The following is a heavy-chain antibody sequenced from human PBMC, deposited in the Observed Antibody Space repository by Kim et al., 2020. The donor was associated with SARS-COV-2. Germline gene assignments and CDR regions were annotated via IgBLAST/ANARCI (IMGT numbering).Heavy chain of an antibody. J-gene: IGHJ4*02. Sequence: EYAASVKGRLTISRDDSKSIAYLQMNSLKTEDTAVYYCTRGGRLPTSADYWGQGTLVTVSS. CDR3: TRGGRLPTSADY. V-gene: IGHV3-49*02. D-gene: IGHD3-16*01.